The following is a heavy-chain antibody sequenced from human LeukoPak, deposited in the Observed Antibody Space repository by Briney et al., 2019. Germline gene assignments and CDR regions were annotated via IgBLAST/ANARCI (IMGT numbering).Heavy chain of an antibody. Sequence: GGSLRLSCAASGFTFSDYYMSWIRQAPGKGLEWVSYISSIGSTTFYADSVKGRFTISRDNAKNSLYLQMSSPRAEDTAVYYCARSLSGSYYGIDYWGQGTLVTVSS. J-gene: IGHJ4*02. CDR1: GFTFSDYY. D-gene: IGHD1-26*01. V-gene: IGHV3-11*04. CDR3: ARSLSGSYYGIDY. CDR2: ISSIGSTT.